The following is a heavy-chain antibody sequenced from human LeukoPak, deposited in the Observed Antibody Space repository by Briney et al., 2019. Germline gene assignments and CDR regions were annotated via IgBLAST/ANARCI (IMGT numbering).Heavy chain of an antibody. CDR3: ARPLNYFYYMDV. Sequence: SETLSLTCTVSGGSISSSSYYWGWIGQPPGKGLEWIGSIYYSGGTYYNPSLKSRVTISVDTSRNQFSLNLSSVTAADTAVYYCARPLNYFYYMDVWGKGTTVTVSS. CDR1: GGSISSSSYY. CDR2: IYYSGGT. J-gene: IGHJ6*03. V-gene: IGHV4-39*01.